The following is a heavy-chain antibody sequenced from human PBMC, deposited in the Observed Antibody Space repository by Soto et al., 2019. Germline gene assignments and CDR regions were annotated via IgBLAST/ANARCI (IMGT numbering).Heavy chain of an antibody. CDR3: ARDHDSTSGGDAFDI. J-gene: IGHJ3*02. D-gene: IGHD6-13*01. Sequence: QVQLVESGGGVVQPGRSLTLSCAASGFTFSRYGMHWVRQAPGKGLEWVAVIWFDGSNKYYVDSVKGRFTISRDNSKNTVYLQMNSLRAEDMAVYYCARDHDSTSGGDAFDIWGQGTMVTVSS. CDR1: GFTFSRYG. V-gene: IGHV3-33*01. CDR2: IWFDGSNK.